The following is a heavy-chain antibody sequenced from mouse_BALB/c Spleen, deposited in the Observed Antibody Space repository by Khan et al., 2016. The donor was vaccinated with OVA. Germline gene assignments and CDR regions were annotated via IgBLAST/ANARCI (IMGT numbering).Heavy chain of an antibody. CDR3: ASHLTGSFAY. Sequence: EVELVESGGDLVKPGGSLKLSCAASGFTFSSYDMSWVRQTPDKRLEWVATISSAGDYTYYPDNVKGRFTISRDNAKNTLYLQMSSLRSEDTAMFYCASHLTGSFAYWGQGTLVTVSA. CDR1: GFTFSSYD. J-gene: IGHJ3*01. D-gene: IGHD4-1*01. V-gene: IGHV5-6*01. CDR2: ISSAGDYT.